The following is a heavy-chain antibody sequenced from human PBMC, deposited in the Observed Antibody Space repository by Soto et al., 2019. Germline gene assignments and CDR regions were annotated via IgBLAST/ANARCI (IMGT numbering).Heavy chain of an antibody. V-gene: IGHV1-46*03. CDR2: INPNGGST. D-gene: IGHD6-25*01. J-gene: IGHJ3*02. CDR3: AREQGLRPGGGGTEPLDI. Sequence: QVQLVQSGAEVEKPGASVKISCKASGYSFTSQYVHWVRQAPGQGLEWMGIINPNGGSTTYAQKFQGRVTMTRATSTRPVHRGLSSLTSEDTAVYYCAREQGLRPGGGGTEPLDIWGQGTMVTVAS. CDR1: GYSFTSQY.